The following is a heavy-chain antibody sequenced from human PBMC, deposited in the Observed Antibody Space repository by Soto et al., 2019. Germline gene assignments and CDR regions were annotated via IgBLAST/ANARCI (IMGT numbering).Heavy chain of an antibody. CDR3: ARGSIAGRPDWFDP. J-gene: IGHJ5*02. CDR2: ISSSSSTI. D-gene: IGHD6-6*01. CDR1: GFTFSSYS. Sequence: EVQLVESGGGLVQPGGSLRLSCAASGFTFSSYSMNWVRQAPGKGLEWVSYISSSSSTIYYADSVKGRFTISRDNSKNSLYLRLNSLRDEDTAVYYCARGSIAGRPDWFDPWGQGTLVTVSS. V-gene: IGHV3-48*02.